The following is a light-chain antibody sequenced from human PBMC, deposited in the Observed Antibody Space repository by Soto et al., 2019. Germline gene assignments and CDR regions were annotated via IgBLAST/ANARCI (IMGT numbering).Light chain of an antibody. CDR1: QSISRN. CDR3: QQRSNWPPWT. J-gene: IGKJ1*01. CDR2: DAS. V-gene: IGKV3-11*01. Sequence: EIVMTQSPATLSVSPGERATLSCRASQSISRNLAWYQQKPGQAPRLLIYDASNRATGIPARFSGGGSGTDFTLTISSLEPEDFAVYYCQQRSNWPPWTFGQGTKVDIK.